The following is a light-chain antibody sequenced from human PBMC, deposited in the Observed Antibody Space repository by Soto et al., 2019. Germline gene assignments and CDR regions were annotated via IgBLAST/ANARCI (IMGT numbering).Light chain of an antibody. J-gene: IGLJ1*01. CDR1: SSNIGTNT. V-gene: IGLV1-44*01. CDR3: AAWDDSPCGHFV. CDR2: NNN. Sequence: SVVPQVPSASRTPGQTVTISCSGSSSNIGTNTVSWYQHLPGTAPKLLIYNNNQRPSGVPDRFSGSKSGTSASLAISGLQSEDEADYYCAAWDDSPCGHFVFGTGTNVTVL.